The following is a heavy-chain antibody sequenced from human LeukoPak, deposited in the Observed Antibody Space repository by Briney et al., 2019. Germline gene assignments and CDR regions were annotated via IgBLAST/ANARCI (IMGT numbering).Heavy chain of an antibody. CDR2: IRYDGSDK. V-gene: IGHV3-30*02. CDR3: AKDFSLGGSYFDH. CDR1: GFTFSSVG. D-gene: IGHD3-10*01. J-gene: IGHJ4*02. Sequence: GGSLRLSCAAPGFTFSSVGMHSVRQAPGKGREWVAFIRYDGSDKYYVDSVKGRFTISRDNSKKTLYLQLNSLRAEDTSIYYCAKDFSLGGSYFDHWGQGTLVTVSS.